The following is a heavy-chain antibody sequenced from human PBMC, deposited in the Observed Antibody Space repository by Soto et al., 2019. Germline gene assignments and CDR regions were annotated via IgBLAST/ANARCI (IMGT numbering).Heavy chain of an antibody. V-gene: IGHV3-23*01. CDR1: GFIFSTYA. Sequence: PGGSLRLSCAASGFIFSTYAMNWVRQAPGKGLEWVSAISNSGGGTYYAESVRGRFTISRDNSINTLYLQMSSLRTEDTAVYYCAHPRGYGVFDAVDIWGQGXMVTVSS. J-gene: IGHJ3*02. CDR2: ISNSGGGT. D-gene: IGHD4-17*01. CDR3: AHPRGYGVFDAVDI.